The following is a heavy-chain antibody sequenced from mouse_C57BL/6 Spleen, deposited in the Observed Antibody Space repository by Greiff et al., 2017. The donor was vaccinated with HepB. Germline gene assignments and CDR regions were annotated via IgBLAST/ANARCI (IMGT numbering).Heavy chain of an antibody. CDR1: GFTFTDYY. Sequence: EVQLVESGGGLVQPGGSLSLSCAASGFTFTDYYMSWVRQPPGKALEWLGFIRNKANGYTTEYSASVKGRFTISRDNSQSILYLQMNALRAEDSATYYCARYRNLGMDYWGQGTSVTVSS. CDR2: IRNKANGYTT. D-gene: IGHD2-1*01. J-gene: IGHJ4*01. CDR3: ARYRNLGMDY. V-gene: IGHV7-3*01.